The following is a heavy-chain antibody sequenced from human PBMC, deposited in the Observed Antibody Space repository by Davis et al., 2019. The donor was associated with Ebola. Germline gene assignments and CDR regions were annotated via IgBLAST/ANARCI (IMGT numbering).Heavy chain of an antibody. CDR1: GFTFSSHW. CDR2: INTDGGST. D-gene: IGHD4-17*01. V-gene: IGHV3-74*01. CDR3: AGELRGFDY. Sequence: PGGSLRLSCAASGFTFSSHWMHWVRQTPGKGLVWVSRINTDGGSTSYADSVKGRFTVSRDNAKDTVYLQMNSLRAEDTAVYYCAGELRGFDYWGQGTLVTVSS. J-gene: IGHJ4*02.